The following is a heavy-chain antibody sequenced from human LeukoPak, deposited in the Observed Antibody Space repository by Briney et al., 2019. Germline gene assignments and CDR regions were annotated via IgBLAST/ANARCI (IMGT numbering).Heavy chain of an antibody. CDR1: GGSISSYY. CDR2: IYYSGST. V-gene: IGHV4-59*01. J-gene: IGHJ6*03. Sequence: SETLSLTCTVSGGSISSYYWSWIRQPPGKGLQWIGYIYYSGSTNYNPSLKSRVIISVDTSKNQFSLKLSSVTAADTAVYYCARGDGNSGWGTYYYYYYMDVWGKGTTVTVSS. D-gene: IGHD4-23*01. CDR3: ARGDGNSGWGTYYYYYYMDV.